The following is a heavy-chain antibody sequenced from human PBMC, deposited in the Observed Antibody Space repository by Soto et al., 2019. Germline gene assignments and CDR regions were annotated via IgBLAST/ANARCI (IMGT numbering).Heavy chain of an antibody. D-gene: IGHD4-17*01. CDR3: ARCLSVTRFDN. J-gene: IGHJ4*02. CDR2: IYYSGST. V-gene: IGHV4-31*02. Sequence: WTWIRQPPGKGLEWIGYIYYSGSTYYNPSLKSRVTISVDTSKNQFSLKLSSVTAADTAVYYCARCLSVTRFDNWGQGTLVTVSS.